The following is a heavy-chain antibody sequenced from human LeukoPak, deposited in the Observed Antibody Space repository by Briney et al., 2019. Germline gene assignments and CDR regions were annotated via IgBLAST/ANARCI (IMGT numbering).Heavy chain of an antibody. V-gene: IGHV4-39*01. J-gene: IGHJ6*03. D-gene: IGHD2-15*01. CDR2: MGSNGNT. Sequence: TSETLSLTCTVSGDSISSSPYYWGWIRQPPGKGLEWIASMGSNGNTYYNASLKSRATISIDTSKNQFSLKVTSVTAADTAVYYCARVVVPYYYCYYMDVWGKGTTVTVSS. CDR1: GDSISSSPYY. CDR3: ARVVVPYYYCYYMDV.